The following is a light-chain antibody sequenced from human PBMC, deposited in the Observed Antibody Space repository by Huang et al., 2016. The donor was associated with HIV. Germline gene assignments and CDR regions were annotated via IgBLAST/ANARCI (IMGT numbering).Light chain of an antibody. CDR3: QQYGTSPRT. CDR1: QSVSNSY. J-gene: IGKJ2*01. CDR2: GAS. Sequence: EIVLTQSPGTLSLSPGERATLSCRASQSVSNSYLAWYQQKLGPPPRLLIYGASSRATGIPDRFSGSGSGTDFTLTISRLEPEDFAVYYCQQYGTSPRTFGQGTKLEIK. V-gene: IGKV3-20*01.